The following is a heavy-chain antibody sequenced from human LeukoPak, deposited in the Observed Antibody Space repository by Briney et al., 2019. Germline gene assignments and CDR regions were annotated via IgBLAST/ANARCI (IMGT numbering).Heavy chain of an antibody. J-gene: IGHJ4*01. CDR1: GGSFSGYY. CDR2: INHSGSA. Sequence: PSETLSLTCAVYGGSFSGYYWSWICQPRGKGLELIGEINHSGSANSNQSLKSRVTISVDTSKNQCSLKLSSVTAADTAVYYCARGSSWIQIWYYWGHGTLVTVSS. V-gene: IGHV4-34*01. CDR3: ARGSSWIQIWYY. D-gene: IGHD5-18*01.